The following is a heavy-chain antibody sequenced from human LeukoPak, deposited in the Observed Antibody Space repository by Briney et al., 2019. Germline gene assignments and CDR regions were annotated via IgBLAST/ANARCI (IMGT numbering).Heavy chain of an antibody. CDR3: ATYSGEGNDY. CDR1: GGSISSYY. CDR2: IYTSGGT. Sequence: KTSETLSLTCTVSGGSISSYYWSWIRQPAGKGLEWIGRIYTSGGTNYNPSLKSRVTMSVDTSKNQFSLKLSSVTAADTAMYYCATYSGEGNDYWGQGTLVTVSS. J-gene: IGHJ4*02. V-gene: IGHV4-4*07. D-gene: IGHD1-26*01.